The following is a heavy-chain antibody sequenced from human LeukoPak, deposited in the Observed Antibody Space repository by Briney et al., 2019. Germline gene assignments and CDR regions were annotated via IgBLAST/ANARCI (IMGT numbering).Heavy chain of an antibody. CDR1: GFNFKDYD. V-gene: IGHV3-23*01. J-gene: IGHJ4*02. CDR2: ISASGVST. Sequence: PGGSLRLSCAASGFNFKDYDMTWVRQAPGKGLEWVASISASGVSTNYADSVRGRFTISRNNSNRVVYLRMNSLRTEDTAVYYCARSINYSNYHLDSWGQGTRVIVSS. D-gene: IGHD4-11*01. CDR3: ARSINYSNYHLDS.